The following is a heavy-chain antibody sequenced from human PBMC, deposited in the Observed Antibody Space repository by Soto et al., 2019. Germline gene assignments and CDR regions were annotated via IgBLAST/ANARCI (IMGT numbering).Heavy chain of an antibody. CDR2: INHSGST. Sequence: QVQLQQWGAALLKPSETLSLTCAVYGGSFSGYYWSWIRQPPGKGLEWIGEINHSGSTNYNPSLKSRVTISVDTSKNQFSLKLSSVTAADTAVYYCATNISPNWFDPWGQGTLVTVSS. J-gene: IGHJ5*02. D-gene: IGHD2-21*01. CDR1: GGSFSGYY. CDR3: ATNISPNWFDP. V-gene: IGHV4-34*01.